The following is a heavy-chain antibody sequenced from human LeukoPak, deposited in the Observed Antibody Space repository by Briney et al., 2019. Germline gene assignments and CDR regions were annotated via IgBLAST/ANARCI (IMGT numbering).Heavy chain of an antibody. CDR2: INHSGST. J-gene: IGHJ4*02. V-gene: IGHV4-30-2*01. D-gene: IGHD2-21*02. CDR3: ARGMAVVTATFDY. CDR1: GGSISSGGYS. Sequence: PSQTLSLTCAVSGGSISSGGYSWSWIRQPPGKGLEWIGEINHSGSTNYNPSLKSRVTISVDTSKNQFSLKLSSVTAADTAVYYCARGMAVVTATFDYWGQGTLVTVSS.